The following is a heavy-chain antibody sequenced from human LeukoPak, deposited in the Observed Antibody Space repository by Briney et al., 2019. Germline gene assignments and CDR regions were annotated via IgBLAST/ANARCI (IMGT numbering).Heavy chain of an antibody. J-gene: IGHJ4*02. CDR3: AKWSSTRNFDY. Sequence: PGGSLRLSCAASGFTFSSYAMSWVRQAPGKGLEWLSSISTSGSATYYADSVKGRFTISRDNSKNTLYLQMNSLRAEDTAVYYCAKWSSTRNFDYWGQGTLVTVSS. CDR2: ISTSGSAT. V-gene: IGHV3-23*01. D-gene: IGHD2/OR15-2a*01. CDR1: GFTFSSYA.